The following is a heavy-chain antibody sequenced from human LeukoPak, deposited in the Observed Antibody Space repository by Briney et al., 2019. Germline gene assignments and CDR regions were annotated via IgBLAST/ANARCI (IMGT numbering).Heavy chain of an antibody. D-gene: IGHD4-17*01. CDR3: ARGGEGRVFDY. J-gene: IGHJ4*02. V-gene: IGHV4-34*01. Sequence: PSETLSLTCAVYGGSFSGYYWSWIRQPPGKGLEWIGEINHSGSTNYNPSLKSRVTISVDTSKNQFSLKLSSVTAADTAVYYCARGGEGRVFDYWGQGTLVTVSS. CDR2: INHSGST. CDR1: GGSFSGYY.